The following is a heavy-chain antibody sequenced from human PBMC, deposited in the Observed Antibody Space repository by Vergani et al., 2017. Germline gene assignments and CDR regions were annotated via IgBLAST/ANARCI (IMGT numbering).Heavy chain of an antibody. D-gene: IGHD2-2*02. CDR3: ATVGYRRWGDYFDY. J-gene: IGHJ4*02. Sequence: QVQLHQWGAGLLKPPGTLSLTCAVSGDSISSNNCWTWVRQPPGKGLEWIGEICHTEDTKYSPSLKIRVTVSVDESRNLFSLRLNSVTAADTDVYYCATVGYRRWGDYFDYWGEGTLVTVSS. CDR2: ICHTEDT. CDR1: GDSISSNNC. V-gene: IGHV4-4*03.